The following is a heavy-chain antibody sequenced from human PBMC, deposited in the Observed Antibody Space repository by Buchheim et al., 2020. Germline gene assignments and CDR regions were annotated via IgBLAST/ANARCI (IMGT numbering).Heavy chain of an antibody. CDR3: ARVGSSSWYVAGGMDV. J-gene: IGHJ6*02. CDR1: GGSISSSSYY. D-gene: IGHD6-13*01. CDR2: IYYSGST. Sequence: QLQLQESGPGLVKPSETLSLTCTVSGGSISSSSYYWGWIRQPPGKGLEWIGSIYYSGSTYYNPSLKSRVTISVDTSQNQFSLKLSSVTAADTAVYYCARVGSSSWYVAGGMDVWGQGTT. V-gene: IGHV4-39*07.